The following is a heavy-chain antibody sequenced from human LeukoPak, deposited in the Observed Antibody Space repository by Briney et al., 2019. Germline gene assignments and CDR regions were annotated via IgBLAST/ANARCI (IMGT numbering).Heavy chain of an antibody. V-gene: IGHV3-30-3*01. CDR2: ISYDGSNK. CDR3: ARDLQDIVVVPAAPYYYYGMDV. J-gene: IGHJ6*02. Sequence: PGRSLSLSCAASGFTFSSYAMHWVRQAPGKGLEWVAVISYDGSNKYYADSVKCRFSISRDNSKTALYLQMDSLRAEDTAVYYCARDLQDIVVVPAAPYYYYGMDVWGQGTTVTVSS. CDR1: GFTFSSYA. D-gene: IGHD2-2*01.